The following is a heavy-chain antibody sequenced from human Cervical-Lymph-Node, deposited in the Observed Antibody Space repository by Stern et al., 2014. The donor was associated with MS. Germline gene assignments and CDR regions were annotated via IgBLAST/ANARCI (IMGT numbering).Heavy chain of an antibody. CDR2: ISYDGGRK. V-gene: IGHV3-30*15. Sequence: VQLVESGGGVVQPGRSLRLSCAASRFTFSSYGLHWVRQAPGQGLEWVAVISYDGGRKYYAESVKGRFSISRDNSRNALYLQMSSLRDDDTALYYCAREAPSGVYFDLWGQGTLLTVSS. J-gene: IGHJ4*02. D-gene: IGHD2-8*01. CDR3: AREAPSGVYFDL. CDR1: RFTFSSYG.